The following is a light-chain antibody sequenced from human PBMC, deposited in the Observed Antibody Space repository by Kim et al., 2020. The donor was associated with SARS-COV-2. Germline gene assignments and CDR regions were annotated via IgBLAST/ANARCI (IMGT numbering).Light chain of an antibody. CDR3: QQYNGYSHT. CDR1: QSVSGW. V-gene: IGKV1-5*03. Sequence: DIQMTQSPSTLSASVGDRVTITCRASQSVSGWLAWYQQKPGKAPKLLIYAASYLANGVASRFSGSGSGTEYTLTISSLQPDDFATYYCQQYNGYSHTFGQGTKLEI. CDR2: AAS. J-gene: IGKJ2*01.